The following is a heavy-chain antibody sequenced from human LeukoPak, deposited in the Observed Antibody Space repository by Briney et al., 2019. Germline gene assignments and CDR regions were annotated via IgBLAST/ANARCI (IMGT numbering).Heavy chain of an antibody. CDR3: ARDSMRDSIQ. CDR2: IYYSGST. J-gene: IGHJ4*02. CDR1: GGSISSGGYY. D-gene: IGHD2/OR15-2a*01. V-gene: IGHV4-31*03. Sequence: SETLSLTCTVSGGSISSGGYYWSWIRQHPGKGLEWIGYIYYSGSTYYNPSLKSRVTISVDTSKNQFSLKLSSVTAADTAVYYCARDSMRDSIQWGQGTLVTVSS.